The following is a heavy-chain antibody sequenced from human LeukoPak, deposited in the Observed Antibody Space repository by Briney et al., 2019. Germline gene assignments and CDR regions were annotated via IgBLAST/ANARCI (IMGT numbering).Heavy chain of an antibody. CDR2: INSDGSTT. CDR3: VRDASETTNGNY. Sequence: PGGSLRLSCEASGFTFTTYWMHWVRQAPGKGLVWVSLINSDGSTTNYADSVQGRFTISRDNAKNTLYLQMNSLRAEDTAVYYCVRDASETTNGNYWGQGTLVTVSS. D-gene: IGHD1-1*01. J-gene: IGHJ4*02. V-gene: IGHV3-74*01. CDR1: GFTFTTYW.